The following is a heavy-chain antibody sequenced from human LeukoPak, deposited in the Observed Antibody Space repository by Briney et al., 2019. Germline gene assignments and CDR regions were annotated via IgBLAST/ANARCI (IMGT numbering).Heavy chain of an antibody. J-gene: IGHJ4*02. D-gene: IGHD3-16*01. CDR2: IYHTGTT. CDR3: ARDHYKMLGGPNDY. Sequence: SETLSLTCAVSGYSISSGYNWSWIRQAPGKGLEWLGSIYHTGTTHYNPSLKSRLIVSVDTSKNQFSLKLRSVTAADTAVYFCARDHYKMLGGPNDYWGQGTLVTVSS. V-gene: IGHV4-38-2*02. CDR1: GYSISSGYN.